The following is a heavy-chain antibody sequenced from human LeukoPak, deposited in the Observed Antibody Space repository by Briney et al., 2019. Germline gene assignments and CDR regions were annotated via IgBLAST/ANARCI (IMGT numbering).Heavy chain of an antibody. D-gene: IGHD5-12*01. J-gene: IGHJ6*02. CDR1: GYTFTSYD. Sequence: ASVKVSCKASGYTFTSYDINWVRQATGQGLEWMGWMNPNSGNTGYAQKFQGRVTMTRNTSISTAYMELSSPRSEDTAVYYCARLLIWGYDLDPLGYYYGMDVWGQGTTVTVSS. CDR2: MNPNSGNT. V-gene: IGHV1-8*01. CDR3: ARLLIWGYDLDPLGYYYGMDV.